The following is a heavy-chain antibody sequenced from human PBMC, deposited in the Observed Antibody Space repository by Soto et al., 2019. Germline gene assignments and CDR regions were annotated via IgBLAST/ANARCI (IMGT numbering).Heavy chain of an antibody. CDR3: AKDQVLAAFHGID. CDR1: GFTFNNYG. V-gene: IGHV3-30*18. D-gene: IGHD3-3*01. J-gene: IGHJ3*01. Sequence: QVQLVESGGGVVQPGRSLRLSCAASGFTFNNYGIHWVRQAPGKGLEWVAAISNDGSDKYYGDSVKGRLAISRDNSRNTVYLQMNSLRTEDTAMYYCAKDQVLAAFHGIDWGQGTMVTVSS. CDR2: ISNDGSDK.